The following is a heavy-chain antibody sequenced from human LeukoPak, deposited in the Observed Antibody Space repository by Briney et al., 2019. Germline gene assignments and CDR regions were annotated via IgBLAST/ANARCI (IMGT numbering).Heavy chain of an antibody. CDR2: IYPGDSDA. CDR1: GYSFTTYW. V-gene: IGHV5-51*03. D-gene: IGHD6-19*01. CDR3: ERREGSGWSAY. Sequence: GESLKISCKGSGYSFTTYWIAWVRQMPGKGLEWMGIIYPGDSDARYSPSFQGQVSISVDKSITTAYLQWSSLKASDTAMYYCERREGSGWSAYWGQGTLVPVSS. J-gene: IGHJ4*02.